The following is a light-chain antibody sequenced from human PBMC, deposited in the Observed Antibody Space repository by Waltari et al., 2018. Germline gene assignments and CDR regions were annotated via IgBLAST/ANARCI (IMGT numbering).Light chain of an antibody. CDR2: GAS. CDR3: HQYNRWPRT. V-gene: IGKV3D-15*01. Sequence: EIVMTQSPATLSVSPGERATLSCWASQSVSNNLAWYQQKPGQTPRLLIYGASIRATGIPARFSGSGSGTEFTLTISSLQSEDFAVYYCHQYNRWPRTFGQGTKVEIK. CDR1: QSVSNN. J-gene: IGKJ1*01.